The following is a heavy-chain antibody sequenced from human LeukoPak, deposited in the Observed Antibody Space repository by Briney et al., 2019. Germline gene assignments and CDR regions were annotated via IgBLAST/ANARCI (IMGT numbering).Heavy chain of an antibody. CDR1: GASISKDY. V-gene: IGHV4-59*01. J-gene: IGHJ4*02. CDR2: IYYSGST. CDR3: ARGQDHSSSLVFDY. D-gene: IGHD6-6*01. Sequence: SETLSLACTDSGASISKDYWAWIRQPPGKGLEGIWYIYYSGSTNYNPSLKSRVTISVDTSKNQFSLKLSSVTAADTAVYYCARGQDHSSSLVFDYWGQGTLVTVSS.